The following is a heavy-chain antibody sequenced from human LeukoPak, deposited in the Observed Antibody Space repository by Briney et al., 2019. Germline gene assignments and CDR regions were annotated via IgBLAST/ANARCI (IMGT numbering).Heavy chain of an antibody. V-gene: IGHV4-4*02. D-gene: IGHD3-9*01. J-gene: IGHJ5*02. Sequence: NPSETLSLTCAVSGDSISSSHWWTWVRQPPGKGLEWIGEIYHRGTTNYNLSLKSRVTISVDRSKNQFSLKLSSVTAADTAVYYCAREYYDILTGYSGGWFDPWGQGTLVTVSS. CDR3: AREYYDILTGYSGGWFDP. CDR2: IYHRGTT. CDR1: GDSISSSHW.